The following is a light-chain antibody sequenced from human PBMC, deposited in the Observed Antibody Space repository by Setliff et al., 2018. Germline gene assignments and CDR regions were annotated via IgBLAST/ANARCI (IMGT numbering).Light chain of an antibody. Sequence: EIVMTQSPLFLPVTPGESASISCRSTQSLLHINGYNYLHWYLQRAGQSPQLLIHLGSTRASGVPDRFSGSGSGTDFTLKISRVEAEDVGVYYCMQGLEIPLTFGQGTRLEIK. CDR3: MQGLEIPLT. CDR2: LGS. CDR1: QSLLHINGYNY. J-gene: IGKJ5*01. V-gene: IGKV2-28*01.